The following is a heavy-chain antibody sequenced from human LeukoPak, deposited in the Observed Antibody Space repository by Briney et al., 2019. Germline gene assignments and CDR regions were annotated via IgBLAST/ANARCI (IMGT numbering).Heavy chain of an antibody. J-gene: IGHJ6*03. Sequence: SETLSLTCAVYGGSFSGYYWSWIRQPPGKGLEWIGEINQSGSTNYNPSLKSRVTISVDTSKNQFSLKLSSVTAADTAVYYCARGELVIVPAVNYYYHYMDVWGKGTAVTVSS. CDR3: ARGELVIVPAVNYYYHYMDV. CDR1: GGSFSGYY. CDR2: INQSGST. V-gene: IGHV4-34*01. D-gene: IGHD2-2*01.